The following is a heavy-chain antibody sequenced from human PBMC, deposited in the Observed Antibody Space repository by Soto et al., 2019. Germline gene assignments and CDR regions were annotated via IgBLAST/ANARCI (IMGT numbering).Heavy chain of an antibody. Sequence: QVQLQESGPGLVKPSETLSLTCTVSGGSVSSGSYYWSWIRQPPGKGLEWIGYIYYSGSTNYNPSLKSRVTITGDTSKNQFSLKVSSVTAADTAVYYWARFGAAAGQNYYYYGMDVWGQGTTVTVSS. J-gene: IGHJ6*02. CDR2: IYYSGST. CDR1: GGSVSSGSYY. CDR3: ARFGAAAGQNYYYYGMDV. V-gene: IGHV4-61*01. D-gene: IGHD6-13*01.